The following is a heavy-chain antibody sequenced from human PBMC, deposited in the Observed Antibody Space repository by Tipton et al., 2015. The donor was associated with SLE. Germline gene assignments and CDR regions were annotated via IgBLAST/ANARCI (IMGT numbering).Heavy chain of an antibody. Sequence: LRLSCTVSGASVSSSAYYWGWIRQPPGKGLEWIGTFYYGGRTFYNPSLKSRVTLLLDTSKNQFSLDLSSVTAADTAVYYCARDPRYSSGHYWFDSWGRGTLVIVSS. D-gene: IGHD6-19*01. CDR2: FYYGGRT. CDR1: GASVSSSAYY. CDR3: ARDPRYSSGHYWFDS. J-gene: IGHJ5*01. V-gene: IGHV4-39*07.